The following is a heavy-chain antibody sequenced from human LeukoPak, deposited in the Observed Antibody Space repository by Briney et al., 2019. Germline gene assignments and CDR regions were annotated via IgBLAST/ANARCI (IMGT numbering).Heavy chain of an antibody. V-gene: IGHV3-23*01. J-gene: IGHJ3*01. D-gene: IGHD1-26*01. CDR2: ISGSGGST. CDR1: GFTLSSYA. CDR3: AKDRGFSGSSTFDF. Sequence: GGSLRLSCAASGFTLSSYAMSCVRQAPGKGLGWVSGISGSGGSTFFADSVKGRFTISRDSSKNTLNLQMNSLRAEDTAVYYCAKDRGFSGSSTFDFWGQGTMVTVSS.